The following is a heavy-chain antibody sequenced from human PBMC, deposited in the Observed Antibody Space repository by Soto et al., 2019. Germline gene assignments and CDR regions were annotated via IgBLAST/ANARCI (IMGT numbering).Heavy chain of an antibody. CDR1: GFTFSSCG. V-gene: IGHV3-30*03. CDR3: ARENSEYYDFWSAPGRFDP. Sequence: PGGSLRLSCAASGFTFSSCGMHWVRQAPGKGLEWVAVISYDGSNKYYADSVKGRFTISRDNSKNTLYLQMNSLRAEDTAVYYCARENSEYYDFWSAPGRFDPWGQGTLVTVSS. CDR2: ISYDGSNK. J-gene: IGHJ5*02. D-gene: IGHD3-3*01.